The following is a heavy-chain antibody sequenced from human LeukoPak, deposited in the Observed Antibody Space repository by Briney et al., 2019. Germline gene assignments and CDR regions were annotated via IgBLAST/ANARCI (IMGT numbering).Heavy chain of an antibody. Sequence: SQTLSLTCTVSGGSINSGAYYWTWIRQHPGKGLEWIGYIYYSGSTYYNPSLKSRVTISVDTSKNQFSLKLSSVTAADTAVYYCARVDSGRLDYWGQGTLVTVSS. CDR2: IYYSGST. CDR1: GGSINSGAYY. CDR3: ARVDSGRLDY. V-gene: IGHV4-31*03. D-gene: IGHD7-27*01. J-gene: IGHJ4*02.